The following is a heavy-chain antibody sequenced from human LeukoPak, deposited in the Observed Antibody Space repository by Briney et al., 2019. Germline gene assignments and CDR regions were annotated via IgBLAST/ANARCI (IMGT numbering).Heavy chain of an antibody. J-gene: IGHJ4*02. V-gene: IGHV3-23*01. CDR3: VRGLDYFDY. CDR1: GFIFSNYA. CDR2: ITGNGGNT. D-gene: IGHD6-6*01. Sequence: GGSLRLSCAASGFIFSNYAMGWGRQAPGKGLEWVSSITGNGGNTYYADSVKGRFTFSRDNSKNTLHLQMNSLRAEDTAVYYCVRGLDYFDYWGQGTLVTVSS.